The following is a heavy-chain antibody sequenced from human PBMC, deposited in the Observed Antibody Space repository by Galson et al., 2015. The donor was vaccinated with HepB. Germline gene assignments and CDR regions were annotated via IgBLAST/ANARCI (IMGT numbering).Heavy chain of an antibody. CDR2: VSTYIGHT. CDR3: ARDAKPYYNGLDV. J-gene: IGHJ6*02. V-gene: IGHV1-18*04. CDR1: GYTFTSSG. Sequence: SVKVSCKASGYTFTSSGISWVRQAPGQGLEWMGWVSTYIGHTNYAQKFQDRVIMTTDTSTSTAYMELRSLRSDDTAVYYCARDAKPYYNGLDVWGQGTTVTVSS.